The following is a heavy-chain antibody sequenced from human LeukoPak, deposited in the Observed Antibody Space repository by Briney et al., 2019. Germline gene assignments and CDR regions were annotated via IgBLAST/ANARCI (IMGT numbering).Heavy chain of an antibody. Sequence: GGSLRLSCAASGCTFSSYSMNWVRQAPGKGLEWVSYISSSSSTIYYADSVKGRFTISRDNAKNSLYLQMNSLRDEDTAVYYCARDYYDSSGYSPGNYWGQGTLVTVSS. CDR2: ISSSSSTI. J-gene: IGHJ4*02. D-gene: IGHD3-22*01. CDR1: GCTFSSYS. V-gene: IGHV3-48*02. CDR3: ARDYYDSSGYSPGNY.